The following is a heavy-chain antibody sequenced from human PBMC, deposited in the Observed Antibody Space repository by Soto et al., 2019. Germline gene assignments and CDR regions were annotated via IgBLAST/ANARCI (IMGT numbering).Heavy chain of an antibody. V-gene: IGHV4-59*01. D-gene: IGHD5-18*01. Sequence: SETLSLTCTVSGGSISSYYWSWIRQPPGKGLEWIGYIYYSGSTNYNPSLKSRVTISVDTSKNQFSLKLSSVTAADTAVYYCASAGYSGTVDYWGQGTLVTVSS. CDR1: GGSISSYY. J-gene: IGHJ4*02. CDR3: ASAGYSGTVDY. CDR2: IYYSGST.